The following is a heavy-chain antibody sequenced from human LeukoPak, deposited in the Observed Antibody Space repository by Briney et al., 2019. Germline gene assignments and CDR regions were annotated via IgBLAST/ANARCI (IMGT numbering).Heavy chain of an antibody. Sequence: PSETLSLTCAVSGYSLSSGYYWGWIRQPPGKGLGGIGSIYHSGGTNYNPSLKSRLTIAVDTSKNQFSLKLSSVTAADTAVYYCARLARGANRWFDPWGQGTLVTVSS. CDR2: IYHSGGT. J-gene: IGHJ5*02. CDR3: ARLARGANRWFDP. CDR1: GYSLSSGYY. D-gene: IGHD1-26*01. V-gene: IGHV4-38-2*01.